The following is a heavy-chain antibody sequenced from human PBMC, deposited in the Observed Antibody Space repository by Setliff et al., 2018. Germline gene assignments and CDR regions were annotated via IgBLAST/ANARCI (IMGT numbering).Heavy chain of an antibody. Sequence: GGSLRLSCAASGFTFSNYAMTWVRQAPGKGLEWVSAITGDAYHAYYADSVKGQFTISRDNSKNTLHLQMSSLRAEDTAVYYCARGSERGAYNWFDPWGQGTLVTSPQ. CDR3: ARGSERGAYNWFDP. CDR1: GFTFSNYA. V-gene: IGHV3-23*01. J-gene: IGHJ5*02. CDR2: ITGDAYHA. D-gene: IGHD1-26*01.